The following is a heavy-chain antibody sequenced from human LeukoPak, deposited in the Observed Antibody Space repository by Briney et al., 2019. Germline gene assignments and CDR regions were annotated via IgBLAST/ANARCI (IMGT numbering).Heavy chain of an antibody. D-gene: IGHD4-17*01. J-gene: IGHJ4*02. CDR1: GFTFSSYG. CDR2: IRYDGSNK. V-gene: IGHV3-30*02. CDR3: ATDDYGDPTTDY. Sequence: GGSLRLSCAASGFTFSSYGMHWVRQAPGKGLEWVAFIRYDGSNKYYADSVKGRFTISRDNSKNTLYLQMNSLRAEDTAVYYCATDDYGDPTTDYWGQGTLVTVSS.